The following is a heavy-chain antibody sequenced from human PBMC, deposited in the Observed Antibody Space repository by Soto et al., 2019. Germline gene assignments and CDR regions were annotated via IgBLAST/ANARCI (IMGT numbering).Heavy chain of an antibody. D-gene: IGHD6-19*01. J-gene: IGHJ6*02. CDR2: IIPIFGTA. CDR1: GGTFSSYA. V-gene: IGHV1-69*13. Sequence: ASVKVSCKASGGTFSSYAISWVRQAPGQGLEWMGGIIPIFGTANYAQKFQGRVTITADESTSTAYMELSSLRSDDTAVYYCARLNMRSGYYYYGMGVWGQGTTVTVSS. CDR3: ARLNMRSGYYYYGMGV.